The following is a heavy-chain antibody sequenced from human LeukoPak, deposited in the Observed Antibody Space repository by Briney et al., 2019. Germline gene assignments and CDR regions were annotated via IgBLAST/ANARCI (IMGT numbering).Heavy chain of an antibody. D-gene: IGHD5-24*01. J-gene: IGHJ3*02. Sequence: GSLRLSCAASGFTFSSYGMHWVRQAPGKGLEWVAVISYDGSNKYYADSVKGRFTISRDNSKSTLYLQMNSLRAEDTAVYYCAKDRARDGLDIWGQGTMVTVSS. CDR1: GFTFSSYG. V-gene: IGHV3-30*18. CDR2: ISYDGSNK. CDR3: AKDRARDGLDI.